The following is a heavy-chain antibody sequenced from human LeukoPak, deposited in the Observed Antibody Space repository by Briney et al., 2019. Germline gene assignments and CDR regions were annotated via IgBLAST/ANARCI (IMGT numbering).Heavy chain of an antibody. J-gene: IGHJ5*02. CDR1: GYTFTGYY. D-gene: IGHD3-3*01. Sequence: GASVKVSCKASGYTFTGYYMHWVRQAPGQGLEWMGWINPNSGGTNYAQKFQGRVTMTRDTSISTAYMELSRLRSDDTAVYYCASGRVYYDFWSGYRANWFDPWGQATLVTVSS. V-gene: IGHV1-2*02. CDR3: ASGRVYYDFWSGYRANWFDP. CDR2: INPNSGGT.